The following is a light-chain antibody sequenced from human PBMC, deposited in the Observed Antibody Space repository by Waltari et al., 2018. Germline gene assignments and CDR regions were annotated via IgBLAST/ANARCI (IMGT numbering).Light chain of an antibody. Sequence: DIVMTQSPYSLAVSLGDRATINCKSSQSVLYSYTNNNYLAWYQQKPGQSPKLLIYWASTRESGVPDRFSGSGSGADFTLTISTLQAEDVAVYYCQQYYSTPYTFGQGTRLEIK. V-gene: IGKV4-1*01. CDR1: QSVLYSYTNNNY. CDR2: WAS. J-gene: IGKJ2*01. CDR3: QQYYSTPYT.